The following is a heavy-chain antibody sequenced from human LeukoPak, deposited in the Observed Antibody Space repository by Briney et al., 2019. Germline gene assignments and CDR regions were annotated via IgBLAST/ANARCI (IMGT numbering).Heavy chain of an antibody. CDR2: IYTSGST. Sequence: ASETPSLTCTVSGGSISSGSYYWSWIRQPAGKGLEWIGRIYTSGSTNYNPSLKSRVTISVDTSKNQFSLKLSSVTAADTAVYYCARDDYSNNNWFDPWGQGTLVTVSS. J-gene: IGHJ5*02. V-gene: IGHV4-61*02. CDR3: ARDDYSNNNWFDP. D-gene: IGHD4-11*01. CDR1: GGSISSGSYY.